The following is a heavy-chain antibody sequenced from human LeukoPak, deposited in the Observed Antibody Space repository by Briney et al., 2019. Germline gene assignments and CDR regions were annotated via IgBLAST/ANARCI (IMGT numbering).Heavy chain of an antibody. J-gene: IGHJ4*02. Sequence: SETLSLTCTVSGGSISSYYWSWIRQPPGKGLEWIGYIYYSGSTNYNPSLKSRVTISVDTSKNQFSLKLSSVTAADTAVYYCARSPPQYCSSTGCYDGYYFDYWGQGTLVTVSS. CDR3: ARSPPQYCSSTGCYDGYYFDY. D-gene: IGHD2-2*01. CDR2: IYYSGST. CDR1: GGSISSYY. V-gene: IGHV4-59*08.